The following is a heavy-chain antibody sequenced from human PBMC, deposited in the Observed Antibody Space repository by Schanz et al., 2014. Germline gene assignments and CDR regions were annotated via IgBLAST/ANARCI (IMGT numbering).Heavy chain of an antibody. CDR1: GFTFSDYY. CDR3: AKDQLANYRGSGYNWFDP. V-gene: IGHV3-11*01. CDR2: ISNSGYTI. J-gene: IGHJ5*02. Sequence: QVQLVESGGGLVKPGGSLRLSCAASGFTFSDYYMNWIRQAPGKGLEWVSYISNSGYTIYYADSVKGRFSVSRDNSKNTLYLQMNSLRADDTAVYYCAKDQLANYRGSGYNWFDPWGQGTLVTVSS. D-gene: IGHD3-10*01.